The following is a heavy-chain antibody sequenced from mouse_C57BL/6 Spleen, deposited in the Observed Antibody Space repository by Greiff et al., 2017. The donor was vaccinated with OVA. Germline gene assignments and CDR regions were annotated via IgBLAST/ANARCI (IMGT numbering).Heavy chain of an antibody. CDR1: GYTFTDYY. CDR3: ANYYGSSYYAMDY. Sequence: VQLQQSGPELVKPGASVKISCKASGYTFTDYYINWVKQRPGQGLEWIGWIFPGSGSTYYNEKFKGKATLTVDKSSSTAYMLLSSLTSEDSAVYFCANYYGSSYYAMDYWGQGTSVTVSS. D-gene: IGHD1-1*01. J-gene: IGHJ4*01. V-gene: IGHV1-75*01. CDR2: IFPGSGST.